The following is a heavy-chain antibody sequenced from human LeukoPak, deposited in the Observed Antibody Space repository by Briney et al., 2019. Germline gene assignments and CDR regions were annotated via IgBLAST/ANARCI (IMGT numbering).Heavy chain of an antibody. CDR2: ISSDGATT. CDR3: ARDDSNGIDY. V-gene: IGHV3-74*01. D-gene: IGHD3-22*01. CDR1: GFSLSNYY. J-gene: IGHJ4*02. Sequence: GGSLRLSCAASGFSLSNYYMLWVRQAPGVGLVSVSRISSDGATTIYADSVKGRFTTSRDNAKNTLYLQMNSLRAEDTAVYYCARDDSNGIDYWGQGTLVTVSS.